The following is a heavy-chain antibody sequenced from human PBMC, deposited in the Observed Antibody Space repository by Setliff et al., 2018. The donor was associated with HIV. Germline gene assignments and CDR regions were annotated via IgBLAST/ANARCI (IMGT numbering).Heavy chain of an antibody. CDR3: ARPHSGRGGGAWFDS. J-gene: IGHJ5*01. V-gene: IGHV4-39*01. D-gene: IGHD6-19*01. CDR2: IHNGRDL. CDR1: GGSITGGNYY. Sequence: PSETLSLTCTVSGGSITGGNYYWGWIRQPPGKGLEWIGNIHNGRDLYSNPSLTSRLTISVDTSKNQVYLKLRSATAADTAVYHRARPHSGRGGGAWFDSWGQGTLVTVSS.